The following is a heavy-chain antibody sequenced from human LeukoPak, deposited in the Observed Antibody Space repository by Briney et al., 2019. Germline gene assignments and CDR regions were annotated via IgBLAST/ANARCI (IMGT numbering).Heavy chain of an antibody. CDR1: GYTFTSYG. J-gene: IGHJ5*02. CDR3: ARVRLQGVTYNWFDP. V-gene: IGHV1-18*04. D-gene: IGHD3-10*01. CDR2: ISAYNGNT. Sequence: GASVKVSCKASGYTFTSYGISWVRQAPGQGLEWMGWISAYNGNTNYAQKLQGRVTMTTDTSTSTAYMELRSLRSDDTAVYYCARVRLQGVTYNWFDPWGQGTLVTVSS.